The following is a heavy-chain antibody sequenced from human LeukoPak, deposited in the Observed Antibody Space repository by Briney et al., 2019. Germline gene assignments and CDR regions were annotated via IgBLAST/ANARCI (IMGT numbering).Heavy chain of an antibody. CDR1: GGSISSYY. CDR2: IYYSGST. D-gene: IGHD5-18*01. Sequence: SETLSLTCTVSGGSISSYYWSWIRQPPGKGLEWIGYIYYSGSTYYNPSLKSRVTISVDTSKNQFSLKLSSVTAADTAVYYCARTPDTEFDYWGQGTLVTVSS. V-gene: IGHV4-59*08. CDR3: ARTPDTEFDY. J-gene: IGHJ4*02.